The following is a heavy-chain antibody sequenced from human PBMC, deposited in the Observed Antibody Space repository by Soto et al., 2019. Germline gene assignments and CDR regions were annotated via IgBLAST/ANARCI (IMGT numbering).Heavy chain of an antibody. D-gene: IGHD2-2*01. CDR3: ARERVYRRSAKLYCSSTSCRTSYYYYMDV. CDR2: IYYSGST. V-gene: IGHV4-59*01. J-gene: IGHJ6*03. Sequence: SETLSLTCTVSGGSISSYYWSWIRQPPGKGLEWIGYIYYSGSTNYNPSLKSRVTISVDTSKNQFSLKLSSVTAADTAVYYCARERVYRRSAKLYCSSTSCRTSYYYYMDVWGKGTTGTVSS. CDR1: GGSISSYY.